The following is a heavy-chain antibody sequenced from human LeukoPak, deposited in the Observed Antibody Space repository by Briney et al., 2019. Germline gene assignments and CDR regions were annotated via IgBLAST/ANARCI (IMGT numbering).Heavy chain of an antibody. J-gene: IGHJ1*01. CDR3: ARVYDYVSDKYFQH. CDR1: GGSISSYY. CDR2: IYYSGST. D-gene: IGHD3-16*01. V-gene: IGHV4-59*01. Sequence: SETLSLTCTVSGGSISSYYWSWIRQPPGKGLEWIGYIYYSGSTNYNPSLKSRVTISVDTSKNQFSLKLRSVTAADTAVYYCARVYDYVSDKYFQHWGQGTLVTVSS.